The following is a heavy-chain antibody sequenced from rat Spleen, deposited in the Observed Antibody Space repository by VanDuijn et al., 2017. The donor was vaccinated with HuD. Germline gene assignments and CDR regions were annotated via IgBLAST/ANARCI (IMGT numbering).Heavy chain of an antibody. CDR1: GFTFRNYD. J-gene: IGHJ1*01. Sequence: EVQLVESGGGLVQPGRSLKLSCAASGFTFRNYDMAWVRQAPTKGLEWVASISPSGGSTYYRDSVKGRFTISRDNAKSTLYLQMDSLNSEDTASYYCARHESTTGIPTGWYFDFWGPGTMVTVSS. V-gene: IGHV5-25*01. CDR2: ISPSGGST. D-gene: IGHD1-9*01. CDR3: ARHESTTGIPTGWYFDF.